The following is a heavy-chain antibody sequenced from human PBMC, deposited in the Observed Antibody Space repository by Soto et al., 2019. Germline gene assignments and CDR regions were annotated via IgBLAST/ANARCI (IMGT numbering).Heavy chain of an antibody. J-gene: IGHJ5*02. D-gene: IGHD3-22*01. CDR1: GYTFTSYG. CDR3: VRTPYYYDSSGYYYGRS. V-gene: IGHV1-18*01. CDR2: ISAYNGNT. Sequence: ASVKVSCKASGYTFTSYGISWVRQAPGQGLEWMGWISAYNGNTNYAQKLQGRVTMTTDTSTSTTYMELSSLRSEDTAVYYCVRTPYYYDSSGYYYGRSWGQGTLVTVSS.